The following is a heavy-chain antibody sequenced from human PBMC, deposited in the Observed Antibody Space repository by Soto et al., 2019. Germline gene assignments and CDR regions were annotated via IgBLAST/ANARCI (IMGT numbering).Heavy chain of an antibody. CDR2: ISSSSSTI. Sequence: EVQLVESGGGLVQPGGSLRLSCAASGFTFSSYSMNWVRQAPGKGLEWVSYISSSSSTIYYADSVKGRFTISRDNAKNSLYLQLNSLRDEDTAVYYCARDGWELLRPYFDYWGQGTLVTVSS. CDR1: GFTFSSYS. D-gene: IGHD1-26*01. J-gene: IGHJ4*02. V-gene: IGHV3-48*02. CDR3: ARDGWELLRPYFDY.